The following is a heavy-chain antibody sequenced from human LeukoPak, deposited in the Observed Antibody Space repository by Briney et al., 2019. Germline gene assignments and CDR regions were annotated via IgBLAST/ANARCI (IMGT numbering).Heavy chain of an antibody. Sequence: PGGSLRLSCAASGFTFSSYAMSWVRQAPGKGLEWVAVISYDGSNKYYADSVKGRFTISRDNSKNTLYLQMNSLRTEDTAVYYCARAAFGKLSIYYYGMDVWGQGTTVTVSS. CDR1: GFTFSSYA. D-gene: IGHD3-10*01. V-gene: IGHV3-30-3*01. CDR2: ISYDGSNK. J-gene: IGHJ6*02. CDR3: ARAAFGKLSIYYYGMDV.